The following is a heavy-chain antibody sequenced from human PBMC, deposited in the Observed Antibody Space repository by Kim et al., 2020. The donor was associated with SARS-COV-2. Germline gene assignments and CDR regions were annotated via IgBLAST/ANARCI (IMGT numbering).Heavy chain of an antibody. D-gene: IGHD5-12*01. J-gene: IGHJ4*02. CDR3: AREGGMATIREVENEGFDC. V-gene: IGHV4-34*01. CDR1: GGSFSGYY. CDR2: INHSGST. Sequence: SETLSLTCAVYGGSFSGYYWSWIRQPPGKGLEWIGEINHSGSTNYNPSLKSRVTISVDTSKNQFSLKLSSVTAADTAVYYCAREGGMATIREVENEGFDCWGQGTLVTVSS.